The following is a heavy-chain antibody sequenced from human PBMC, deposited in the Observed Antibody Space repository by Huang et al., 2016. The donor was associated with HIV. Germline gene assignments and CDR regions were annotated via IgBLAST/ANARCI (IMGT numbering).Heavy chain of an antibody. V-gene: IGHV3-74*01. J-gene: IGHJ4*02. Sequence: EVQLVESGGGLVQPGGSLRLSCAASGFSIISYWMHWVRQAPGKGVVWGSRINSDGSSTSDADSVKGRFTISRDNAKNTLYLQMNSLRAEDTAVYYCARDPRIQSWLNFFDYWGQGTLVSVSS. CDR3: ARDPRIQSWLNFFDY. D-gene: IGHD3-22*01. CDR1: GFSIISYW. CDR2: INSDGSST.